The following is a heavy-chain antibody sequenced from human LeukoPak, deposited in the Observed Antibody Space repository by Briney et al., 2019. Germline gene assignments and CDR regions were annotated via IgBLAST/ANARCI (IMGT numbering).Heavy chain of an antibody. V-gene: IGHV3-66*01. CDR3: ARRRGDYGEGELDY. D-gene: IGHD4-17*01. Sequence: GGSLRLSCAASGFTVTSKHMRWVRQAPGKGLECVSHFKNDGTPSYADSVKDRFFISRDDSRNTVYLQMNGLRAEDTAVYYCARRRGDYGEGELDYWGQGTLVTVSS. CDR1: GFTVTSKH. J-gene: IGHJ4*02. CDR2: FKNDGTP.